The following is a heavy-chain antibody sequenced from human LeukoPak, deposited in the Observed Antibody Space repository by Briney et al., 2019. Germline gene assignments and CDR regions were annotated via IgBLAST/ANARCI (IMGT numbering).Heavy chain of an antibody. V-gene: IGHV3-23*01. J-gene: IGHJ4*02. CDR3: ASHGGL. D-gene: IGHD6-25*01. CDR1: GFTFSSYA. CDR2: ISGSGGST. Sequence: GGSLRLSCAASGFTFSSYAMTWVRQAPGKGLEWVSAISGSGGSTSYADSVKGRCTISRDNSKNMLYLQMNSLRVEDTAVYYCASHGGLWGQGTLVTVSS.